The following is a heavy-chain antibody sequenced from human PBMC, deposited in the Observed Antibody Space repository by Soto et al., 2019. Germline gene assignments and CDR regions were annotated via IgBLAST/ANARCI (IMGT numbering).Heavy chain of an antibody. Sequence: GGSLRLSCAASGFTFSNAWMNWVRQAPGKGLEWVGRIKSKTDGGTTDYAAPVKGGFTISRDDSKNTLYLQMNSLKTEDTAVYYCTTTPRYGDYQTYYYYGMDVWGQGTTVTVSS. D-gene: IGHD4-17*01. CDR3: TTTPRYGDYQTYYYYGMDV. V-gene: IGHV3-15*07. J-gene: IGHJ6*02. CDR2: IKSKTDGGTT. CDR1: GFTFSNAW.